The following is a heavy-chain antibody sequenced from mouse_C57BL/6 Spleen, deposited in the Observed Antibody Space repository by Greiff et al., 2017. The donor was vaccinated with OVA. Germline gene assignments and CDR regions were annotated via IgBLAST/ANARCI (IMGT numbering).Heavy chain of an antibody. CDR1: GYSFTGYY. Sequence: EVQLQQSGPELVKPGASVKISCKASGYSFTGYYMNWVKQSPEKSLEWIGEINPSTGGTTYNQKFKAKATLTVDKSSSTAYMQLTSLTSEDSAVYYCASRYGSSYDYAMDYWGQGTSVTVSS. CDR2: INPSTGGT. CDR3: ASRYGSSYDYAMDY. J-gene: IGHJ4*01. V-gene: IGHV1-42*01. D-gene: IGHD1-1*01.